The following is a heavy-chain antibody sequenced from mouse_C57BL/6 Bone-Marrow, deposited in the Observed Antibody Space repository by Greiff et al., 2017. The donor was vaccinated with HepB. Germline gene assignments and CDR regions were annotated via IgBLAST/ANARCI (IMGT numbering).Heavy chain of an antibody. CDR3: ARGCYGNYVFDY. J-gene: IGHJ2*01. V-gene: IGHV1-82*01. Sequence: QVQLQQSGPELVKPGASVKISCKASGYAFSSSWMNWVKQRPGKGLEWIGRIYPGDGDTNYNGKFKGKATLTADKSSSTAYMQLSSLTSEDSAVYFCARGCYGNYVFDYWGQGTTLTVSS. CDR1: GYAFSSSW. D-gene: IGHD2-1*01. CDR2: IYPGDGDT.